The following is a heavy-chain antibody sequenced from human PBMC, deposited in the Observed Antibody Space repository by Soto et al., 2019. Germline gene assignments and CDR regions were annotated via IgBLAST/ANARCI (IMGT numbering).Heavy chain of an antibody. CDR2: MSYDGSNK. CDR1: GFTFSSYA. CDR3: ARARLDTPALDY. D-gene: IGHD2-2*01. V-gene: IGHV3-30-3*01. Sequence: QVQLVESGGGVVQPGRSLRLSCAASGFTFSSYAMHWVRQAPGKGLEWVAVMSYDGSNKYYADSVKGRFTISRDNSKNAVYLQMNSLRAEDTAVYYCARARLDTPALDYWGQGTLVTVSS. J-gene: IGHJ4*02.